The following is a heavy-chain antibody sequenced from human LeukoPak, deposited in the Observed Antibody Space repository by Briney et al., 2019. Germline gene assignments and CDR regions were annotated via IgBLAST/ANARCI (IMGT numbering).Heavy chain of an antibody. Sequence: PSETLSLTCTVSGGSISSYYWSWIRQPPGKGLEWIGYIYYSGSTNYNPSLKSRVTISVDTSKNQFSLKLSSVTAADTAVYYCARRDSSSWYSYYFDYWGQGTLVIVSS. CDR3: ARRDSSSWYSYYFDY. CDR2: IYYSGST. V-gene: IGHV4-59*08. CDR1: GGSISSYY. D-gene: IGHD6-13*01. J-gene: IGHJ4*02.